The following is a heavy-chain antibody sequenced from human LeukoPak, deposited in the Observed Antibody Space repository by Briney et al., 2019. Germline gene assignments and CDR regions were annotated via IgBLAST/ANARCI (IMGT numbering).Heavy chain of an antibody. Sequence: ASVKVSCKASGYTFTSYGISWVRQAPGQGLEWMGWISAYNGNTNYAQKLQGRVTMTTDTSTSTAYMELSRLRSDDTAVYYCARDSDTYCGGDCYSFSWDYWGQGTLVTVSS. D-gene: IGHD2-21*02. V-gene: IGHV1-18*04. CDR3: ARDSDTYCGGDCYSFSWDY. CDR1: GYTFTSYG. CDR2: ISAYNGNT. J-gene: IGHJ4*02.